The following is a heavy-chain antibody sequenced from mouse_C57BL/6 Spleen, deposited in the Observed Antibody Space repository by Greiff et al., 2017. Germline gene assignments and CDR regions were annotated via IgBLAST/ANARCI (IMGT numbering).Heavy chain of an antibody. CDR2: INPNNGGT. V-gene: IGHV1-22*01. CDR3: AVIYYYGTDY. CDR1: GYTFTDYN. Sequence: VQLQQSGPELVKPGASVKMSCKASGYTFTDYNMHWVKQSPGKSLEWIGYINPNNGGTSYNQKFKGKATLTVNQSSSTAYMELRSLTSEDSAVYYCAVIYYYGTDYWGQGTSVTVSS. J-gene: IGHJ4*01.